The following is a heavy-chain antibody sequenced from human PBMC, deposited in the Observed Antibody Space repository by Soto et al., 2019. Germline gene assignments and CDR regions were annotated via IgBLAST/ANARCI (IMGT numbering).Heavy chain of an antibody. J-gene: IGHJ6*02. V-gene: IGHV4-59*01. Sequence: SETLSLTCTVSGGSISSYHWSWIRQPPGKGLEWIGYIYYSGSTNYNPSLKSRVTISVDTSKNQFSLKLSSVTAADTAVYYCARTYSSSFAGGMDVWGQGTTVTVSS. CDR2: IYYSGST. D-gene: IGHD6-6*01. CDR1: GGSISSYH. CDR3: ARTYSSSFAGGMDV.